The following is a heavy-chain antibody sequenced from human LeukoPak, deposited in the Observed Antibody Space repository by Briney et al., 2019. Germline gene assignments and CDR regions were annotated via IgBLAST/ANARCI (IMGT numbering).Heavy chain of an antibody. V-gene: IGHV3-23*01. Sequence: GGSLRLSCAASGFTFSNYAMSWVRQAPGKGLEWVSGISGSGTSTYYADSVKGRFTISRDNSKNTLYLQMNSLRAEDTAVYYCAKDRDIVVVPAAPESGDYWDQGTLVTVSS. CDR1: GFTFSNYA. CDR3: AKDRDIVVVPAAPESGDY. CDR2: ISGSGTST. J-gene: IGHJ4*02. D-gene: IGHD2-2*01.